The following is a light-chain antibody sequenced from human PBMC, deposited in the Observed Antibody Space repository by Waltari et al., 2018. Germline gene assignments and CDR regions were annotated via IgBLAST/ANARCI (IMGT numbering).Light chain of an antibody. CDR1: TTGYYSL. CDR2: EDT. CDR3: CSYTSSTYWV. Sequence: QSALTQPASVSGSPGQSITISCTEATTGYYSLVSWYQQHPGKVPKLIIYEDTKRPSGASHRFSGSKSGSTASLTISGLQAEDEADYYCCSYTSSTYWVFGGGTRLTVL. V-gene: IGLV2-14*02. J-gene: IGLJ3*02.